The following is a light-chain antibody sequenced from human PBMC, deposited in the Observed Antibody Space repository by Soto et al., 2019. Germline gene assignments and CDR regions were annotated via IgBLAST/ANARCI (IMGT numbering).Light chain of an antibody. J-gene: IGKJ2*01. CDR2: KAS. Sequence: DIQMTQSPSTLSASVGDRVTITCRASQSVTTWLAWYQQKPGKAPKVLIYKASSLESGVPSRFSGSGSGTEFTLTISSLQPDDFATYYCQQYNTWSPYTVGQGTMVEIK. V-gene: IGKV1-5*03. CDR3: QQYNTWSPYT. CDR1: QSVTTW.